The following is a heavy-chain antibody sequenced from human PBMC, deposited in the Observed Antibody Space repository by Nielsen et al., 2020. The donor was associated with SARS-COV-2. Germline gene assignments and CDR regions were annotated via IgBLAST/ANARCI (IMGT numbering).Heavy chain of an antibody. CDR2: TYYRSKWYN. CDR1: GDRVSSNSAA. J-gene: IGHJ6*03. Sequence: SQTLSLTCAISGDRVSSNSAAWNWLRPSPSRGLEWLGRTYYRSKWYNDYAVSVKSRITINPDTSKNQFSLQLNSVTPEDTAVYYCARDAHSSGPYYYYYMDVWGKGTTVTVSS. V-gene: IGHV6-1*01. CDR3: ARDAHSSGPYYYYYMDV. D-gene: IGHD6-19*01.